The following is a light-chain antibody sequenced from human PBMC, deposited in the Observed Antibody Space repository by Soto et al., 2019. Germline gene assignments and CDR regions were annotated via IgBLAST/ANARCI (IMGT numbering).Light chain of an antibody. CDR1: SSDVGGYNY. V-gene: IGLV2-14*01. Sequence: QSALTQPASVSGSPGQSITISCTGTSSDVGGYNYVSWYQQHPGKAPKLMIYDVSNRPSGVSNRFSGSKSGNTASLTISGLQADDEADYYCSSYTSSSTLGFGGWNKLTVL. CDR3: SSYTSSSTLG. J-gene: IGLJ2*01. CDR2: DVS.